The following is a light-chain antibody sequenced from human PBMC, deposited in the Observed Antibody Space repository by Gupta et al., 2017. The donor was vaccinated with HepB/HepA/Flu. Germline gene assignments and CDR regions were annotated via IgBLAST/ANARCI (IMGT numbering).Light chain of an antibody. Sequence: DIQLTQSPSSLSASVGDRVTITCRASQSISSYLNWYQQKPGKAPNLLIYAAFTLHSGVPSRFSGRRSGTDFTLTISSLQPEDFATYYCQHTYTTPRTFGGGTKVDIK. J-gene: IGKJ4*01. V-gene: IGKV1-39*01. CDR3: QHTYTTPRT. CDR1: QSISSY. CDR2: AAF.